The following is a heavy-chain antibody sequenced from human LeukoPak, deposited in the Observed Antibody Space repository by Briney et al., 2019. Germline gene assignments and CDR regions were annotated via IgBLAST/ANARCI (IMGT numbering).Heavy chain of an antibody. D-gene: IGHD6-19*01. CDR3: ARDVYSSGWNAFDI. V-gene: IGHV3-30-3*01. J-gene: IGHJ3*02. Sequence: PGGSLRLSCAASGFTFSSYAMHWVRQAPGKGLEWVAVISYDGSNKYYADSVKGRFTISRDNSKNTLYLQMNSLRAEDTAVYYCARDVYSSGWNAFDIWGQGTMVTVSS. CDR2: ISYDGSNK. CDR1: GFTFSSYA.